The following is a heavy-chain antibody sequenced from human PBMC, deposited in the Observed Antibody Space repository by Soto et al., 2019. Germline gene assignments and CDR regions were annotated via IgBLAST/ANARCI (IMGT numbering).Heavy chain of an antibody. D-gene: IGHD3-9*01. CDR3: ASWDYDVLTGYSYDD. Sequence: QVQLVQSGAEVKKPGSSVKVSCKASGGTFNNYGMGWVRQAPGQGLEWMGGIIPMIGRTNYAQKFQGRLTLTADASRSTAYMELRSLRSDDTAVYYCASWDYDVLTGYSYDDWGQGTLVTVS. V-gene: IGHV1-69*01. CDR1: GGTFNNYG. CDR2: IIPMIGRT. J-gene: IGHJ4*02.